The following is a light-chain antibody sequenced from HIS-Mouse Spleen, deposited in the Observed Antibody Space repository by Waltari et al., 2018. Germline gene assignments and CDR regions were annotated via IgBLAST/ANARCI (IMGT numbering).Light chain of an antibody. CDR1: KLGDKY. CDR3: QAWDSSTVV. CDR2: QAS. J-gene: IGLJ2*01. Sequence: SYELTQPPSVSVSPGQTASITCSGAKLGDKYACWYQQKPGQSPVLVIYQASKRPSGIPERFSGSNSGNTATLTISGTQARDEADYYCQAWDSSTVVFGGGTKLTVL. V-gene: IGLV3-1*01.